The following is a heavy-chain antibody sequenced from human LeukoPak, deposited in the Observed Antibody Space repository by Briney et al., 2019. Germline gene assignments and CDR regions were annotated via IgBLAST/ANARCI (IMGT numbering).Heavy chain of an antibody. CDR1: GFTFSSYA. CDR3: AKDPPLYYDSSGYPLGY. CDR2: ISGSGGST. V-gene: IGHV3-23*01. Sequence: PGGSLRLSCTASGFTFSSYAMSWVRQAPGKGLEWVSAISGSGGSTYYADSVKGRFTISRDNSKNTLYLQMNSLRAEDTAVYYCAKDPPLYYDSSGYPLGYWGQGTLVTVSS. J-gene: IGHJ4*02. D-gene: IGHD3-22*01.